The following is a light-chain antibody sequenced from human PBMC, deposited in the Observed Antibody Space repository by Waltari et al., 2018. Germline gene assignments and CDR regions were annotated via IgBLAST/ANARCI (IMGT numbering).Light chain of an antibody. CDR3: QNHERLPAT. Sequence: EIVLTQSPGTLSLSQGERAPLPCRASQSLGRYLAWYQQKPDQAPRLLIYGASNRATGIPDRFSGSGSGTDFSLTISRLEPEDFAVYYCQNHERLPATFGQGTKVEIK. CDR1: QSLGRY. V-gene: IGKV3-20*01. CDR2: GAS. J-gene: IGKJ1*01.